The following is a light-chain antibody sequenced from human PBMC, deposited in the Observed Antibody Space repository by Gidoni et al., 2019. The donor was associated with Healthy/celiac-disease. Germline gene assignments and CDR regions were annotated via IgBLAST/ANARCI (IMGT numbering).Light chain of an antibody. J-gene: IGLJ2*01. V-gene: IGLV2-23*01. Sequence: QSALTQPASVSGSPRQSITIPCTGASSDVGYYNLVSWYQQHPGKAPKLMIYEGSKRPSGVSNRFSGSKSGNTASLTISGLQAEDEADYYCCSYAGSSTFVVFGGGTKLTVL. CDR1: SSDVGYYNL. CDR3: CSYAGSSTFVV. CDR2: EGS.